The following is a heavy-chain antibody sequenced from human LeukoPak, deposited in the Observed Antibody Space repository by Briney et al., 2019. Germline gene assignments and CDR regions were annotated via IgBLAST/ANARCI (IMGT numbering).Heavy chain of an antibody. Sequence: PGGSLRLSCAASEFDCSRYWMTWVRQAPGKGLEWVANIEQDGGEEYYVDSVKGRFTISRDNAKNSLYLQMNSLRVEDTAVYYCARGRYVDWLFDYWGQGTLVTVSS. J-gene: IGHJ4*02. CDR2: IEQDGGEE. V-gene: IGHV3-7*03. CDR1: EFDCSRYW. D-gene: IGHD3-9*01. CDR3: ARGRYVDWLFDY.